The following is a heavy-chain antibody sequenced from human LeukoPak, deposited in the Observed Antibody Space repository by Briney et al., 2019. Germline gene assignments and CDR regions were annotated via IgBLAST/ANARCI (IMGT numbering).Heavy chain of an antibody. Sequence: SVKVSCKASGGTFSSYAISWVRQAPGQGLEWMGGIIPIFGTANYAQKFQGRVTITADKSTSTAYMELSSLRSDDTAVYYCARDLEDAFDIWGQGTMVTVSS. CDR3: ARDLEDAFDI. CDR2: IIPIFGTA. CDR1: GGTFSSYA. J-gene: IGHJ3*02. V-gene: IGHV1-69*06.